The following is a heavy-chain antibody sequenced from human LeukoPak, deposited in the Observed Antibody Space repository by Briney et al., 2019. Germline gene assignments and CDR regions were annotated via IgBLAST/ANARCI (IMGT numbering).Heavy chain of an antibody. Sequence: SETLSLTCTVSGGSISSYYWSWIRQPPGRGLEWIGSIYYSGSTYYNPSLRSRVTISVDTSKNQFFLKLSSVTAADTAVYYCARDSGSRSQPTYFDYWGQGTLVTVSS. J-gene: IGHJ4*02. CDR3: ARDSGSRSQPTYFDY. CDR2: IYYSGST. CDR1: GGSISSYY. V-gene: IGHV4-59*12. D-gene: IGHD1-26*01.